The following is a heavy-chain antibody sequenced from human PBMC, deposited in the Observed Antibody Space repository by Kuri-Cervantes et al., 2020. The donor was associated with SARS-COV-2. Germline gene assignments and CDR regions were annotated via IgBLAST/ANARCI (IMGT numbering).Heavy chain of an antibody. CDR1: GFTFSSYA. Sequence: GESLKISCAASGFTFSSYAMSWVCQAPGKGLEWVSAISGSGGSTYYADSVKGRFTISRDNSKSTLYLQMNSLRAEDTAVYYCAKEGRVPAARYYYYGMDVWGQGTTVTVSS. CDR2: ISGSGGST. D-gene: IGHD2-2*01. J-gene: IGHJ6*02. CDR3: AKEGRVPAARYYYYGMDV. V-gene: IGHV3-23*01.